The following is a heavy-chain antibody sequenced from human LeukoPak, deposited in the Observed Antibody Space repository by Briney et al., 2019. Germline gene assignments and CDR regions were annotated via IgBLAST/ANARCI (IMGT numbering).Heavy chain of an antibody. Sequence: SETLSLTSPAYGGSSSGKYWTWIRQPPHKGLEWIGEITHSGSTYYNPSLTSRVTISVDTSRNQFSLELKSVTAADTAVYYCARDLMTWGQGTLVTVSS. CDR2: ITHSGST. CDR3: ARDLMT. CDR1: GGSSSGKY. J-gene: IGHJ4*02. V-gene: IGHV4-34*01.